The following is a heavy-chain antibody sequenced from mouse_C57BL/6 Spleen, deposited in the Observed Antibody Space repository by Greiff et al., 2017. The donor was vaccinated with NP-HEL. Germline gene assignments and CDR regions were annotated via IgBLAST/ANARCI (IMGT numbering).Heavy chain of an antibody. V-gene: IGHV6-6*01. J-gene: IGHJ1*03. CDR1: GFTFSDAW. CDR3: TRNLIYYYGSSSYWYFDV. CDR2: IRNKANNHAT. D-gene: IGHD1-1*01. Sequence: EVKVVESGGGLVQPGGSMKLSCAASGFTFSDAWMDWVRQSPEKGLEWVAEIRNKANNHATYYAESVKGRFTISRDDSKSSVYLQMNSLRAEDTGIYYCTRNLIYYYGSSSYWYFDVWGTGTTVTVSS.